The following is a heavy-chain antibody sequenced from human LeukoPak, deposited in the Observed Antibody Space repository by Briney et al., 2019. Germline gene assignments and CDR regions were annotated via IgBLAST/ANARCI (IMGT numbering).Heavy chain of an antibody. CDR2: IIPIFGTA. Sequence: GSSVKVSCKASGGTFSSYAISWVRQAPGQGLEWMEGIIPIFGTANYAQKFQGRVTITADKSTSTAYMELSSLRSEDTAVYYCARDLGSGYYYDSSGYLGDYWGQGTLVTVSS. CDR1: GGTFSSYA. J-gene: IGHJ4*02. CDR3: ARDLGSGYYYDSSGYLGDY. V-gene: IGHV1-69*06. D-gene: IGHD3-22*01.